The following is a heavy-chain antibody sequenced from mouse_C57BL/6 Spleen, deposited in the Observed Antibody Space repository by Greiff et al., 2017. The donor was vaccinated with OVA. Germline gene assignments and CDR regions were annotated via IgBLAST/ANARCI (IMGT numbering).Heavy chain of an antibody. CDR2: IDPSDSYT. V-gene: IGHV1-50*01. Sequence: VQLQHPGAELVKPGASVKLSCKASGYTFTSYWMQWVKQRPGQGLEWIGEIDPSDSYTNYNQKFKGKATLTVDTSSSTAYMQLSSLTSEDSAVYYCARRDDYGFAYWGQGTLVTVSA. D-gene: IGHD2-4*01. CDR3: ARRDDYGFAY. CDR1: GYTFTSYW. J-gene: IGHJ3*01.